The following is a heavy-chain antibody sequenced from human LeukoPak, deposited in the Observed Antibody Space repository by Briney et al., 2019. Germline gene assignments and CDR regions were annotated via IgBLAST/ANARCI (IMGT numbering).Heavy chain of an antibody. CDR2: IIPIFGTA. Sequence: SVKVSCNASGGTFSSYSISWVRQAPGQGLEWMGGIIPIFGTANYAQKFQGRVTITADESTSTAYMELSSLRSEDTAVYYCARCVSQLGSILECNWFDPWGQGTLVTVSS. CDR3: ARCVSQLGSILECNWFDP. CDR1: GGTFSSYS. V-gene: IGHV1-69*01. D-gene: IGHD3-3*01. J-gene: IGHJ5*02.